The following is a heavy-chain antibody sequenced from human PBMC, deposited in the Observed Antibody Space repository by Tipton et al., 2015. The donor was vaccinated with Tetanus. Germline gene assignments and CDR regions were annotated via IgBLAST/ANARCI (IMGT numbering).Heavy chain of an antibody. J-gene: IGHJ3*02. CDR3: AKETPQQAFDI. V-gene: IGHV3-23*03. Sequence: SLRLSCAASGFTFSSYAMSWVRQAPGKGLEWVSLIYSGGTRTYYVDSVEGRFTISRDNPKNTLYLQMNSLRAEDTAVYYCAKETPQQAFDIWGQGTMVTVSS. D-gene: IGHD6-13*01. CDR2: IYSGGTRT. CDR1: GFTFSSYA.